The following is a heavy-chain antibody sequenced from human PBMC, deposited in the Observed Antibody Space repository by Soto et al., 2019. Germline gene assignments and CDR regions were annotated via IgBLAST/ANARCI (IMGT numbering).Heavy chain of an antibody. CDR3: ARIKIVGILTYYMDV. D-gene: IGHD3-3*01. CDR1: GDSISTSSSYY. V-gene: IGHV4-39*01. Sequence: SETLSLTCTVSGDSISTSSSYYWGWIRQPPGKGLEWIANMYYSGSTYYKPSLKSRVTISLETSKNQFSLKLSSVTAADTAVYYCARIKIVGILTYYMDVWGKGTTVTVSS. CDR2: MYYSGST. J-gene: IGHJ6*03.